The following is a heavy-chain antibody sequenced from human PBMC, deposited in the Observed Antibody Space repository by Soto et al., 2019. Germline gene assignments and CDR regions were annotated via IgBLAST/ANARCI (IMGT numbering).Heavy chain of an antibody. J-gene: IGHJ4*01. CDR3: GRDGRCGWHF. CDR1: GFTLSSYW. Sequence: SLRLSCAASGFTLSSYWMSCIRQVPGKGLEWVANPKGAGSEMYLIVSVAGRFTIPRDNARNTVSLQMNKLKVADTALYCCGRDGRCGWHF. V-gene: IGHV3-7*01. D-gene: IGHD6-19*01. CDR2: PKGAGSEM.